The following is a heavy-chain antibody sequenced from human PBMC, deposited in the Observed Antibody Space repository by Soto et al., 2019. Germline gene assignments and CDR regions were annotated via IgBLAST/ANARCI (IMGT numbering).Heavy chain of an antibody. J-gene: IGHJ4*02. CDR3: ARGITLPTPLDY. CDR2: INASNGIA. CDR1: GGTFSSYT. D-gene: IGHD1-20*01. V-gene: IGHV1-69*10. Sequence: SVKVSCKASGGTFSSYTISWVRQAPGQGLEWMGWINASNGIANYSQKFQGRVTITRDTSASTAYMELSSLRSEDTAVYYCARGITLPTPLDYWGQGTLVTVSS.